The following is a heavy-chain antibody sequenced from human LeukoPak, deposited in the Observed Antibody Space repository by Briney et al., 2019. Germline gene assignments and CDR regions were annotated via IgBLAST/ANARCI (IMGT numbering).Heavy chain of an antibody. J-gene: IGHJ4*02. CDR3: GSSPYVWGIDI. V-gene: IGHV3-53*01. D-gene: IGHD3-16*01. CDR2: IYSGGST. CDR1: GFSVSNNY. Sequence: GGSLSLSWAASGFSVSNNYMSWVRQAPGKGLEWVSIIYSGGSTYYADSVKGRFTISRDNSKNTLHLQMKTLMANDTAVYYCGSSPYVWGIDIWGQGTPVTVSS.